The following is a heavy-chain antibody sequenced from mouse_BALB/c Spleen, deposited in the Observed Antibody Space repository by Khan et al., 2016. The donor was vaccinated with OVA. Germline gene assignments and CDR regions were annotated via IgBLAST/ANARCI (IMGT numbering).Heavy chain of an antibody. Sequence: VHVKQSGTVLARPGASVKMSCKASGYSFTSYWMYWVKQRSGQGLEWIGGIYPGNSDTDYNQKFKGKAKLTAGTSASTAYMELSSLTNGDSAVYYCTRGGYSSFAYWGQGTLVTVSA. CDR1: GYSFTSYW. J-gene: IGHJ3*01. V-gene: IGHV1-5*01. D-gene: IGHD1-3*01. CDR2: IYPGNSDT. CDR3: TRGGYSSFAY.